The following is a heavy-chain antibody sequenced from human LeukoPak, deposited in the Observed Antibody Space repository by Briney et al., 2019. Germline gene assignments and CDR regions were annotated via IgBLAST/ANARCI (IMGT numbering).Heavy chain of an antibody. V-gene: IGHV1-2*02. J-gene: IGHJ5*02. D-gene: IGHD3-10*01. CDR2: INPNSGGT. CDR3: ARRSRSYGSGSYTWFDP. Sequence: ASVKVSCKASGFTFTGYYMHWVRQAPGQGLEWMGWINPNSGGTNYAQKFQGRVTMTRDTSISTAYMELSRLRSDDTAVYYCARRSRSYGSGSYTWFDPWARDPWSASPQ. CDR1: GFTFTGYY.